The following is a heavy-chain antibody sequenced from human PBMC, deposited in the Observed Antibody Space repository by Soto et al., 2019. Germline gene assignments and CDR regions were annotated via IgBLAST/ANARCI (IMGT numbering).Heavy chain of an antibody. CDR3: AKEAEENEQVPIPGDN. CDR2: ISGSGTMK. Sequence: GGSLRLSCVASGLTFRNHAMTWVRQAPGKGLEWVSGISGSGTMKYYADSVRGHFTISRENAKNTLHLQMDNLRVEDTAVYYCAKEAEENEQVPIPGDNWGQGTLVTVSS. V-gene: IGHV3-23*01. D-gene: IGHD2-2*02. CDR1: GLTFRNHA. J-gene: IGHJ4*02.